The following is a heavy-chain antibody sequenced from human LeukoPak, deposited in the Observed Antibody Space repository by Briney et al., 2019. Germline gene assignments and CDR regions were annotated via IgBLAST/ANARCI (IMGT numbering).Heavy chain of an antibody. Sequence: KASDTLSLTCTLSGVYLNRYYWSWLRQPAGKGLEWIGRIYTSGSTNYNPSLKSRVTMSVDTSKNHFSLKLSSVTAADTAVYYCAGDLYRSSTSCSAYDDFDIWGQGTMVTVSS. J-gene: IGHJ3*02. CDR2: IYTSGST. V-gene: IGHV4-4*07. D-gene: IGHD2-2*01. CDR1: GVYLNRYY. CDR3: AGDLYRSSTSCSAYDDFDI.